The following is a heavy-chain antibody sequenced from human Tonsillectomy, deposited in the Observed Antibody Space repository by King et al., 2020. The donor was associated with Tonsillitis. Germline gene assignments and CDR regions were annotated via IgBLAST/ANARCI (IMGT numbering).Heavy chain of an antibody. CDR1: GYTFTTYG. Sequence: VQLVESGAEVKKPGASVKVSCKASGYTFTTYGINWVRQAPGQGLEWMGWISAYNGNTNYAQNLQGRVTMTTDTSPSKAYMELRSLRSDDTAVYYCAGDSHDYGDYVGLNYWGQGTLVAVSS. CDR2: ISAYNGNT. V-gene: IGHV1-18*04. CDR3: AGDSHDYGDYVGLNY. D-gene: IGHD4-17*01. J-gene: IGHJ4*02.